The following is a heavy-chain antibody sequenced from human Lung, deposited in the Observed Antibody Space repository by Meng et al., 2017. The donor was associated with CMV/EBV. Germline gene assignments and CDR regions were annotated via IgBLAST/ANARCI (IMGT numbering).Heavy chain of an antibody. CDR2: INSDGSST. V-gene: IGHV3-74*01. CDR3: ARGGSSWGGKYYYYGMDV. D-gene: IGHD6-13*01. J-gene: IGHJ6*02. CDR1: GFTFSSYW. Sequence: ESXKISXAASGFTFSSYWMHWVRQAPGKGLVWVSRINSDGSSTSYADSVKGRFTISRDNAKNTLYLQMNSLSAEDTAVYYCARGGSSWGGKYYYYGMDVWGQRTTVXVSS.